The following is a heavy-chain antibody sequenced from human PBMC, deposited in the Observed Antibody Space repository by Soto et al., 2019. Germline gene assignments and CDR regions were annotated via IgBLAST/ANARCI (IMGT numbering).Heavy chain of an antibody. CDR3: ARALGYSSTSRLDL. V-gene: IGHV1-8*01. J-gene: IGHJ4*02. Sequence: QVQLVQSGAEVEKPGASVKVSCKASGYTFTTYDFNWVRQAPGHGLEWMGWMNPDTGNTGYEQKFHGRVTMTRDTSISTAFMALSGLTAEDTAVYYCARALGYSSTSRLDLWGQGTLVTVSS. D-gene: IGHD6-19*01. CDR2: MNPDTGNT. CDR1: GYTFTTYD.